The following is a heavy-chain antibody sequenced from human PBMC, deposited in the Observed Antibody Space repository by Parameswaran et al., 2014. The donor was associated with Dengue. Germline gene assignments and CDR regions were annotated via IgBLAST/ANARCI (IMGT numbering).Heavy chain of an antibody. CDR2: MSPDARTI. Sequence: GESLKISCAASGFTFSNHWMDWVRQAPGEGLVSVAHMSPDARTIIYADSVKGRFTISRDNAKDTVYLQMNSLRVEDTAVYYCVRDNWGSLDHWGQGILVTVSS. CDR3: VRDNWGSLDH. D-gene: IGHD7-27*01. J-gene: IGHJ4*02. CDR1: GFTFSNHW. V-gene: IGHV3-74*01.